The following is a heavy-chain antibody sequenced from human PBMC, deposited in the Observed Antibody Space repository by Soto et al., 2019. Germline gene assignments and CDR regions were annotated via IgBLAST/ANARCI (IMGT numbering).Heavy chain of an antibody. V-gene: IGHV1-69*12. CDR2: IIPIFGTA. CDR3: ARGGVVVVAATVHYYYGMDV. J-gene: IGHJ6*02. D-gene: IGHD2-15*01. Sequence: QVQLVQSGAEVKKPGSSVKVSCKASGGTFSSYAISWVRQAPGQGLEWMGGIIPIFGTANYAQKFQGRVTIAADESTSTAYTELSSLRSEDTAVYYWARGGVVVVAATVHYYYGMDVWGQGTTVTVSS. CDR1: GGTFSSYA.